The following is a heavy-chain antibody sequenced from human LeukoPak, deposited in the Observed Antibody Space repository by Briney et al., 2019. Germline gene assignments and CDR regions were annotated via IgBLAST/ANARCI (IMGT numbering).Heavy chain of an antibody. D-gene: IGHD1-26*01. J-gene: IGHJ4*02. CDR3: ARVPREYSGSYFGFDY. V-gene: IGHV3-48*03. Sequence: GGSLRLSCAASGFTFSSYEMNWVRQAPGKGLEWVSYISSSGSTIYYADSVKGRFTISRDNAKNSLYLQMNSLRAEDTAVYYCARVPREYSGSYFGFDYWGQGTLVTVSS. CDR1: GFTFSSYE. CDR2: ISSSGSTI.